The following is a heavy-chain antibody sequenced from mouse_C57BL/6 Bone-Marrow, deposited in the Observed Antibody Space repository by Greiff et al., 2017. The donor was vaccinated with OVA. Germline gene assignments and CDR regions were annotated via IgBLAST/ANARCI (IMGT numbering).Heavy chain of an antibody. CDR2: ISSGGSYT. V-gene: IGHV5-6*01. D-gene: IGHD2-3*01. CDR3: AGHADGYYIPYYYAMDY. Sequence: EVKVVESGGDLVKPGGSLKLSCAASGFTFSSYGMSWVRQTPDKRLEWVATISSGGSYTYYPDSVKGRFTISRDNAKNTLYLQMSSLKSEDTAMYYGAGHADGYYIPYYYAMDYWGQGTSVTVSS. J-gene: IGHJ4*01. CDR1: GFTFSSYG.